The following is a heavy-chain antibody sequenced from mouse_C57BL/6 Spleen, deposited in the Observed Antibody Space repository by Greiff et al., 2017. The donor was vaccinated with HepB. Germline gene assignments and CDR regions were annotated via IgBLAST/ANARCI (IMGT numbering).Heavy chain of an antibody. CDR1: GFSFNTYA. CDR3: VRGTAQATGYFDY. J-gene: IGHJ2*01. D-gene: IGHD3-2*02. Sequence: EVKLVESGGGLVQPKGSLKLSCAASGFSFNTYAMNWVRQAPGKGLEWVARIRSKSNNYATSYADSVKDRFTISSDDSESMLYLQMNNLKTEDTAMYYCVRGTAQATGYFDYWGQGTTLTVSS. V-gene: IGHV10-1*01. CDR2: IRSKSNNYAT.